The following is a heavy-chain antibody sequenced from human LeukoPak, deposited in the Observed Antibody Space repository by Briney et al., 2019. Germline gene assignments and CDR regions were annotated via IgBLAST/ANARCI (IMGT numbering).Heavy chain of an antibody. V-gene: IGHV3-23*01. CDR2: ISGSGGGT. Sequence: GGSLRLSCAASGFTFSSYAMSWVRQAPGKGLEWVSAISGSGGGTYYVDSVKGRFTISRDNSKNTLYLQMNSLRAEDTAVYYCAESPMTRVTTGGFDFWGQGTLVTVSS. D-gene: IGHD4-17*01. CDR1: GFTFSSYA. CDR3: AESPMTRVTTGGFDF. J-gene: IGHJ4*02.